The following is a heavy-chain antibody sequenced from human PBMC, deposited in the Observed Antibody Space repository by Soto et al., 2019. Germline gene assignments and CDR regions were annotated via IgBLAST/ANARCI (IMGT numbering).Heavy chain of an antibody. V-gene: IGHV1-8*01. Sequence: GASVKVSCKASGYTFTSYDINWVRQATGQGLEWMGWMNPNSGNTGYAQKFQGRVTMTRNTSISTAYMKLSSLRSENTAVYYCARDTLRFRIAAAGIFYYGMDVWGQGTTVTVSS. D-gene: IGHD6-13*01. CDR1: GYTFTSYD. CDR3: ARDTLRFRIAAAGIFYYGMDV. J-gene: IGHJ6*02. CDR2: MNPNSGNT.